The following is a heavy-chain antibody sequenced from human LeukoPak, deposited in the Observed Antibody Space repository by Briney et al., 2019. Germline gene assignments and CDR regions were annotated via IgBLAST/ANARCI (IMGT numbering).Heavy chain of an antibody. CDR3: ARFNYDYVWGSYRFDY. CDR2: IYYSGST. CDR1: GDSISSGSYY. J-gene: IGHJ4*02. Sequence: SETLSLTCTVSGDSISSGSYYWNWIRQPAGKGLEWIGSIYYSGSTYCNPSLKSRVTISVDTSKNQFSLKLSSVTAADTAVYYCARFNYDYVWGSYRFDYWGQGTLVTVSS. V-gene: IGHV4-39*07. D-gene: IGHD3-16*02.